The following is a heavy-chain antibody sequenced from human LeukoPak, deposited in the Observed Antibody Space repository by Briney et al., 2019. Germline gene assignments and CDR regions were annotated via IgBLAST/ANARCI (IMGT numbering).Heavy chain of an antibody. CDR1: GFTFDDYT. V-gene: IGHV3-43*01. J-gene: IGHJ4*02. Sequence: PGGSLRLSCAASGFTFDDYTMHWVRQAPGKGLEWVSLISWDGGSTYYADSVKGRFTISRDNSKNSLYLQMNSLRTEDTALYYCAKGGSSWSVNHHFDYWGQGTLVTVSS. CDR3: AKGGSSWSVNHHFDY. D-gene: IGHD6-13*01. CDR2: ISWDGGST.